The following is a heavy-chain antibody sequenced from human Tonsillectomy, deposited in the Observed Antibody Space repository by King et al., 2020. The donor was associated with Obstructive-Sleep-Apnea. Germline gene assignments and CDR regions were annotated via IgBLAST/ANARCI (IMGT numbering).Heavy chain of an antibody. CDR3: AKDREINYGSGSFDY. D-gene: IGHD3-10*01. CDR2: ISGSGGST. Sequence: VQLVESGGGLVQPGGSLRLSCAASGFTFSIYAMTWVRQAPGKGLEWVSAISGSGGSTYYADSVKGRFTISRDNSKNTLYLQMNSLIAEDTAVYYCAKDREINYGSGSFDYWGQGTLVTVSS. J-gene: IGHJ4*02. V-gene: IGHV3-23*04. CDR1: GFTFSIYA.